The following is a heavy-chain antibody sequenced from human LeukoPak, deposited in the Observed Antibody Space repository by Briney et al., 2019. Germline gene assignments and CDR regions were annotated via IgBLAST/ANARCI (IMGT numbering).Heavy chain of an antibody. CDR1: GGSISSSSYY. CDR3: ARDRGIAAAGRSMYYFDY. CDR2: IYYSGST. J-gene: IGHJ4*02. D-gene: IGHD6-13*01. V-gene: IGHV4-39*07. Sequence: SETLSLTCTVSGGSISSSSYYWGWIRQPPGKGLEWIGSIYYSGSTYYNPSLKSRVTISVDTSKNQFSLKLSSVTAADTAVYYCARDRGIAAAGRSMYYFDYWGQGTLVTVSS.